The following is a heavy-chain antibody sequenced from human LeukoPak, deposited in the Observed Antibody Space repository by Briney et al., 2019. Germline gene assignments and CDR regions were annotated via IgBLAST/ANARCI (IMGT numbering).Heavy chain of an antibody. CDR1: GFTFSSYE. V-gene: IGHV3-48*03. Sequence: GGSLRLSCAASGFTFSSYEMNWVRQAPGKGLEWVSYISSSGDTISYADSVKGRFTISRDYAKNSLYLQMNSLRAEDTAVYYCARDGWVDYWGQGTLVTVSS. CDR3: ARDGWVDY. CDR2: ISSSGDTI. J-gene: IGHJ4*02. D-gene: IGHD6-19*01.